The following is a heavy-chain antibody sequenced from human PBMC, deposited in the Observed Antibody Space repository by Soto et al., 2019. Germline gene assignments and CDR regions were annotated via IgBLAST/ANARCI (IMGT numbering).Heavy chain of an antibody. CDR3: VRTSLVVAAATREDY. CDR2: INSDGSST. V-gene: IGHV3-74*01. D-gene: IGHD2-15*01. J-gene: IGHJ4*02. Sequence: EVQLVESGGGLVQPGGSLRLSCAASGFTFSSYWMHWVRQAPGKGLVWVSRINSDGSSTSYADSVKGRFTISRDNAKNTLYLEMNRLRGEDTAGYFCVRTSLVVAAATREDYWGQGTLVTVSS. CDR1: GFTFSSYW.